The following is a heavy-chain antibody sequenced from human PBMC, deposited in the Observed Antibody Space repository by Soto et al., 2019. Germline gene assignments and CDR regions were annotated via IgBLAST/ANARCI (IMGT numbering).Heavy chain of an antibody. CDR3: ARDPSRRSSLGWFDP. D-gene: IGHD6-6*01. J-gene: IGHJ5*02. CDR2: IYSGESK. V-gene: IGHV3-53*01. Sequence: GGSLRLSCAASGFTVSSNYMSWVRQAPGKGLEWVSVIYSGESKLYADSVKGRFTISRDNFKNTLYLQMNSMRAEDTAVYYCARDPSRRSSLGWFDPGGAAALVTGS. CDR1: GFTVSSNY.